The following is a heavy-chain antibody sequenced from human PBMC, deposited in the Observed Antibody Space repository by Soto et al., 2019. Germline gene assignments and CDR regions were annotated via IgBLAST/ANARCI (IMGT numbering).Heavy chain of an antibody. D-gene: IGHD6-19*01. V-gene: IGHV4-4*02. CDR2: IYHSGST. Sequence: WETLSLTCAFSGVSISSSNWWSWVREPPGKGLEWIGEIYHSGSTNYNPSLKSRVTISVDKSKNQFSLKLSSVTAADTAVYYCARKAVAGTGAFDLWGKGTMVTVSS. J-gene: IGHJ3*01. CDR1: GVSISSSNW. CDR3: ARKAVAGTGAFDL.